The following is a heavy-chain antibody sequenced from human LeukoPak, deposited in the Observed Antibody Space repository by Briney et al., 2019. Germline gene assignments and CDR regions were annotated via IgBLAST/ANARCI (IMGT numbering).Heavy chain of an antibody. CDR3: TRSYDILTGPSYYYYGMDV. V-gene: IGHV3-49*03. J-gene: IGHJ6*02. D-gene: IGHD3-9*01. CDR2: IRSKAYGGTT. CDR1: GFTFGDYA. Sequence: GGSLRLSCTASGFTFGDYAMSWFRQAPGKGLEWVGFIRSKAYGGTTEYAASVKGRFTISRDDFKSIAYLQMNSLKTEDTAVYYCTRSYDILTGPSYYYYGMDVWGQGTTVTVSS.